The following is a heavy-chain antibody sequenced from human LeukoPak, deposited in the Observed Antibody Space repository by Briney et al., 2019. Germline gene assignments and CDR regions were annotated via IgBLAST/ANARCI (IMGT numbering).Heavy chain of an antibody. CDR3: ARVSSGYALYYFDY. Sequence: GGSLRLSCAASQFTFSDHYMSWIRQAPGKGLEWLSYISGSSEVIYYADSVKGRFTISRDNAKNSVYLQVNSLRAEDTAVYYCARVSSGYALYYFDYWGQGTLVTVSS. V-gene: IGHV3-11*01. D-gene: IGHD3-22*01. CDR2: ISGSSEVI. CDR1: QFTFSDHY. J-gene: IGHJ4*02.